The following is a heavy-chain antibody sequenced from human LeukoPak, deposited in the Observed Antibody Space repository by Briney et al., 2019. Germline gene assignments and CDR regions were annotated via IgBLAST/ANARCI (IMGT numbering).Heavy chain of an antibody. CDR1: GFTFSSYA. D-gene: IGHD1-26*01. V-gene: IGHV3-23*01. J-gene: IGHJ4*02. CDR3: AKVLSGSQDY. CDR2: VTNNGGAT. Sequence: GGSLRLSCEASGFTFSSYAISWVRQAPVRGLEWVAIVTNNGGATYYADSVKGRFTISRDNSKNTLYLQMHSLRVEDTAVYYCAKVLSGSQDYWGQGTLVTVFS.